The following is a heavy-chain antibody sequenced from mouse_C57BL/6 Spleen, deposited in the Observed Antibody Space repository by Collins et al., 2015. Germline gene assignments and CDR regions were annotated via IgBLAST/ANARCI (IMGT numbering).Heavy chain of an antibody. Sequence: QVQLQQPGAELVKPGASVKLSCKASGYTFTSYWMHWVKQRPGRGLEWIGRIDPNSGGTKYNEKFKSKATLTVDKPSSTAYIQLSSLTSEDSAVYYCARKYDCENWYFDVWGTGTTVTVSS. J-gene: IGHJ1*03. CDR1: GYTFTSYW. CDR3: ARKYDCENWYFDV. V-gene: IGHV1-72*01. D-gene: IGHD2-4*01. CDR2: IDPNSGGT.